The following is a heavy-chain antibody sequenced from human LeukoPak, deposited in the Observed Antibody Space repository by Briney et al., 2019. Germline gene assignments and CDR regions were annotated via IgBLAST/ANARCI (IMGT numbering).Heavy chain of an antibody. CDR2: ISGSGGST. Sequence: GGSLRLSCAASGFTFSSYAMSWVRQAPGKGLEWVSAISGSGGSTYYADSVKGRFTISRDNPKNTLYLPMNSLRAEDTAVYYCAKQSSGSSNWFDPWGQGTLVTVSS. CDR1: GFTFSSYA. D-gene: IGHD6-19*01. V-gene: IGHV3-23*01. CDR3: AKQSSGSSNWFDP. J-gene: IGHJ5*02.